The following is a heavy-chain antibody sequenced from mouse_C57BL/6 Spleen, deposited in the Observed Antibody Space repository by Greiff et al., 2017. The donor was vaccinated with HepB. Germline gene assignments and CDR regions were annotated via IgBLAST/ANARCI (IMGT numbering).Heavy chain of an antibody. J-gene: IGHJ3*01. CDR3: GYGGCGFAY. CDR1: GFNFTDYY. D-gene: IGHD3-2*02. CDR2: IDPKDGDT. Sequence: VQLQQSGAELVKPGASVKLSCTASGFNFTDYYMHWVKQRTGQGLEWIGRIDPKDGDTKYDTKFQGKATITADTSSNTAYLQLSSLTSEDTAVYSSGYGGCGFAYWGQGAMVTVSA. V-gene: IGHV14-2*01.